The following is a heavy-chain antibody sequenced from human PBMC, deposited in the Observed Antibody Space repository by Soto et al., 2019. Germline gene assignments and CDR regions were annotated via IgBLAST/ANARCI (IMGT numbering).Heavy chain of an antibody. Sequence: GESLKISCKGSGCNFSTYWIAWVRQMPGKGLEWMGIIYPDDSDTRYSPSFKGQVTMSADKSISTAYLQWSSLKASDTALYYCARQQSAVVTAPSVHWGQGTLVTVSS. CDR1: GCNFSTYW. V-gene: IGHV5-51*01. CDR2: IYPDDSDT. J-gene: IGHJ4*02. D-gene: IGHD5-18*01. CDR3: ARQQSAVVTAPSVH.